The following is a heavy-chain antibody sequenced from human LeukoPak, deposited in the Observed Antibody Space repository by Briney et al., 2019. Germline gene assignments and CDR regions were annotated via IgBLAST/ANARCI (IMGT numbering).Heavy chain of an antibody. CDR1: GGSISSCTYS. D-gene: IGHD6-13*01. Sequence: SETLSLTCTVSGGSISSCTYSWGWIRQPPGKGLEWIGYIYYSGSTNYNPSLKSRVTISVDTSKNQFSLKLSSVTAADTAVYYCARVYYSSSYDFWYFDLWGRGTLVTVSS. J-gene: IGHJ2*01. CDR2: IYYSGST. V-gene: IGHV4-61*01. CDR3: ARVYYSSSYDFWYFDL.